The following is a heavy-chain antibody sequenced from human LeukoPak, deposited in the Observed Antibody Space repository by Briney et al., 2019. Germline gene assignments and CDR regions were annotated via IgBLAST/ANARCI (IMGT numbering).Heavy chain of an antibody. V-gene: IGHV3-7*01. D-gene: IGHD6-13*01. Sequence: GGSLRLTCAASAFTFSSYWMSWLRQAPGKGREWVTNIKQDGSEKYYVDSGKGRFTISRDNDKNSLYLQRNSLRAEDTAVYYCARDLIFAVGSPGYWGQGTLVTVSS. J-gene: IGHJ4*02. CDR3: ARDLIFAVGSPGY. CDR1: AFTFSSYW. CDR2: IKQDGSEK.